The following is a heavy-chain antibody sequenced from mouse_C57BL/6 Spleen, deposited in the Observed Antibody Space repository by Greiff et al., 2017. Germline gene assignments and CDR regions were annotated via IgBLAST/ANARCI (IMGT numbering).Heavy chain of an antibody. V-gene: IGHV1-50*01. J-gene: IGHJ2*01. D-gene: IGHD4-1*01. CDR2: IDPSDSYT. CDR3: ARGGTGRPYFDY. CDR1: GYTFTSYW. Sequence: VQLQQPGAELVKPGASVKLSCKASGYTFTSYWMQWVKQRPGQGLEWIGEIDPSDSYTNYNQKFKGKATLTVDTSSSTAYMQLSSLTSEDSAVYYCARGGTGRPYFDYWGQGTTLTVSS.